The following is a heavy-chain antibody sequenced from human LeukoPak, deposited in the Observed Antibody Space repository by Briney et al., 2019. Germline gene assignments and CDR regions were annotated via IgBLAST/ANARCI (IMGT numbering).Heavy chain of an antibody. Sequence: GASVKVSCKASGCTFTSYDINLVRQATGQGLEWMGWMNPNSGNTGYAQKFQGRVTMTRNTSISTAYMELSSLRSEDTAVYYCARGSSHTIFGVVILYYFDYWGQGTLVIVSS. D-gene: IGHD3-3*01. CDR3: ARGSSHTIFGVVILYYFDY. CDR2: MNPNSGNT. CDR1: GCTFTSYD. J-gene: IGHJ4*02. V-gene: IGHV1-8*01.